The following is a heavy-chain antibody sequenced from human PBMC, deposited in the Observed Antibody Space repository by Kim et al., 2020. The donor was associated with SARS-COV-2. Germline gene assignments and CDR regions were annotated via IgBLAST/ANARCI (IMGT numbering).Heavy chain of an antibody. V-gene: IGHV1-2*02. D-gene: IGHD2-2*02. CDR1: GYTFTGYY. CDR2: INPNSGGT. CDR3: ARDVSVPAAILGP. Sequence: ASVKVSCKASGYTFTGYYMHWVRQAPGQGLEWMVWINPNSGGTNYAQKFQGRVTMTRDTSISTAYMELSRLRSDDTAVYYCARDVSVPAAILGPWGQGTLVTVSS. J-gene: IGHJ5*02.